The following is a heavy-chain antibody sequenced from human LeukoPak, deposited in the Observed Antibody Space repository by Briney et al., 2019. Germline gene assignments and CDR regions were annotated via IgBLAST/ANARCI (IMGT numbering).Heavy chain of an antibody. D-gene: IGHD1-26*01. CDR3: VKDLYAWEPKSGDY. CDR2: ISSNGGST. J-gene: IGHJ4*02. CDR1: GFTFSSYA. V-gene: IGHV3-64D*09. Sequence: PGGSLRLSCSASGFTFSSYAMHWVRQAPGKGLEYVSAISSNGGSTYYADSVKGRFTLSRDNSKNTLYLQMSSLRPEDTAVYYCVKDLYAWEPKSGDYWGQGTLVTVSS.